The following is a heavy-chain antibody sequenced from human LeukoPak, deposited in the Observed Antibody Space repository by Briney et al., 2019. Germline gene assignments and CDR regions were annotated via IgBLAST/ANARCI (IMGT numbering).Heavy chain of an antibody. D-gene: IGHD3-22*01. J-gene: IGHJ4*02. V-gene: IGHV1-69*13. CDR2: IIPSFGTA. Sequence: ASVKVSCKASGYTFTSYDINWVRQATGQGLEWMGGIIPSFGTADYAQKFQGRVTITADESTSTAYMELSSLRSEDTAVYYCARGVSRAYYDSSGYIDYWGQGTLVTVSS. CDR1: GYTFTSYD. CDR3: ARGVSRAYYDSSGYIDY.